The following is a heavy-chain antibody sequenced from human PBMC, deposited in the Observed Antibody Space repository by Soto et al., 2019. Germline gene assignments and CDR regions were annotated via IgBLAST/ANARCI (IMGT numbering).Heavy chain of an antibody. CDR1: GGSISSGGYS. Sequence: SETLSLTCAVSGGSISSGGYSWSWIRQPPGKGLEWIGYIYHSGSTYYNPFLKSRVTISVDRSKNQFSLKLSSVTAADTAVYYCARVGVGHDFGSGYYTDYYYGMYVWGQGTTVTVSS. CDR3: ARVGVGHDFGSGYYTDYYYGMYV. D-gene: IGHD3-3*01. CDR2: IYHSGST. V-gene: IGHV4-30-2*01. J-gene: IGHJ6*02.